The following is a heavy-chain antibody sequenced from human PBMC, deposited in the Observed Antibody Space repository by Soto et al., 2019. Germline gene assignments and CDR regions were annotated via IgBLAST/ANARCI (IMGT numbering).Heavy chain of an antibody. D-gene: IGHD1-1*01. CDR3: ARGRYGDY. CDR1: GYTFTSYG. V-gene: IGHV1-18*01. CDR2: ISAHNGNT. Sequence: QVHLVQSGAEVKKPGASVKVSCKASGYTFTSYGITWVRQAPGQGLEWMGWISAHNGNTDYAQKLQGRVIVTRDTSTSTAYMELRSLISDDTAVDYCARGRYGDYWGHGALVNVSS. J-gene: IGHJ4*01.